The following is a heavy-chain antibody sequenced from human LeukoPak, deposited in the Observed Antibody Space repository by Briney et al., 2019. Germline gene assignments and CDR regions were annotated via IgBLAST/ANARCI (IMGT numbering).Heavy chain of an antibody. CDR3: ARDLRRFLEWSAYYYMDV. D-gene: IGHD3-3*01. V-gene: IGHV4-4*07. CDR1: GGSISSYY. Sequence: SETLSLTCTVSGGSISSYYWSWIRQPAGKGLEWIGRIYTSGSTNYNPSLKSRVTMSVDTSKNQFSLKLSSVTAADTAVYYCARDLRRFLEWSAYYYMDVWGKGTTVTVSS. CDR2: IYTSGST. J-gene: IGHJ6*03.